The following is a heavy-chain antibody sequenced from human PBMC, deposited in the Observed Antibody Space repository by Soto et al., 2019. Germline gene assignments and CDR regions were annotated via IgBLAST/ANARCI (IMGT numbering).Heavy chain of an antibody. D-gene: IGHD2-2*01. J-gene: IGHJ4*02. CDR3: ASCPQNCITTSPCCLFFDY. CDR1: GYTFTCYA. V-gene: IGHV1-3*01. CDR2: INAGNGNT. Sequence: GASAKVSCKASGYTFTCYAMHWVRQAPGQRLEWMGWINAGNGNTKYSQKFQGRVTLTRDTSASTAYMELSSLRSEDTAVYYCASCPQNCITTSPCCLFFDYWGQGTLVTVSS.